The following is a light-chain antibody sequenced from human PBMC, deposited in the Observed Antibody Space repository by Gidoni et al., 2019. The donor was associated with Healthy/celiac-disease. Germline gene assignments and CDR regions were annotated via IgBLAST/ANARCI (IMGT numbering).Light chain of an antibody. CDR2: GNN. CDR3: NSRDSSGTLWV. Sequence: SSELTEAPEVSVALGQTVRITCQGDSRRSYYASWYQQKPGQAPVLVLYGNNTRPSGIPARVSGSSSGTTASLTIPGAQAEHEADYSCNSRDSSGTLWVFGGWTKPPVL. CDR1: SRRSYY. J-gene: IGLJ3*02. V-gene: IGLV3-19*01.